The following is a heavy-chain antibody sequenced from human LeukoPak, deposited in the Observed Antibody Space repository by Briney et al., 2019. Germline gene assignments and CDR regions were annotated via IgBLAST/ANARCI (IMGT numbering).Heavy chain of an antibody. Sequence: GGSLRLSCAASGFTFDDYAMHWVRQAPGKGLEWVSGISWNSGSTGYADSVKGRFTISRDNAKNSLYLQMNSLRAEDTALYYCAALSGITMIVAFDYWGQGTLVTVSS. V-gene: IGHV3-9*01. D-gene: IGHD3-22*01. CDR3: AALSGITMIVAFDY. J-gene: IGHJ4*02. CDR1: GFTFDDYA. CDR2: ISWNSGST.